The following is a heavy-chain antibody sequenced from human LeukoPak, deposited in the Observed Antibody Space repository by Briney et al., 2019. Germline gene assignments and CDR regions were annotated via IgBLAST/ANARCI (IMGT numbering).Heavy chain of an antibody. CDR2: IIPIFGIA. Sequence: ASVKVSCKASGGTFSSYAISWVRQAPGQGLEWMGRIIPIFGIANYAQKFQGRVTITADKSTSTAYMELSSLRSEDTAVYYCARANPLYCSSTTCLFDYWGQGTLVTVSS. CDR1: GGTFSSYA. V-gene: IGHV1-69*04. D-gene: IGHD2-2*01. CDR3: ARANPLYCSSTTCLFDY. J-gene: IGHJ4*02.